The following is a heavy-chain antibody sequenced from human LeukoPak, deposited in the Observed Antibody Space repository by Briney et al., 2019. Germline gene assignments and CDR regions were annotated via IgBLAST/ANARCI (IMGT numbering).Heavy chain of an antibody. CDR3: VRDDYYGSGAFDY. Sequence: SETLSLTCTVSGGSISSGSYYWSWIRQPAGKGLEWIGRIYTSGSTNYNPSLKSRVTISVDTSKNQFSLKLSSATAADTAVYYCVRDDYYGSGAFDYWGQGTLVTVSS. V-gene: IGHV4-61*02. D-gene: IGHD3-10*01. CDR1: GGSISSGSYY. CDR2: IYTSGST. J-gene: IGHJ4*02.